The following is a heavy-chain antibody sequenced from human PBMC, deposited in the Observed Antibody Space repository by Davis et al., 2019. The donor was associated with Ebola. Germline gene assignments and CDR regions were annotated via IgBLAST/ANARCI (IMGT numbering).Heavy chain of an antibody. V-gene: IGHV4-61*01. D-gene: IGHD3-22*01. J-gene: IGHJ4*02. Sequence: PSETLSLTCTVSGGSVSSGTYYWSWIRQSPEKGLEWIGYIYWSGGTNYNPSLKSRVTISVDTSKNQFSLKLSSVTAADTSVYYCARQRYDRSGYWDYWGQGTLVTVSS. CDR1: GGSVSSGTYY. CDR3: ARQRYDRSGYWDY. CDR2: IYWSGGT.